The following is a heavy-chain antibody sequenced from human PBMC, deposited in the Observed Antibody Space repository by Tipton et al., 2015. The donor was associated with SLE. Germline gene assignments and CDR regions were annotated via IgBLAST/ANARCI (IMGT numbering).Heavy chain of an antibody. D-gene: IGHD6-6*01. CDR1: GGSISSYY. CDR2: IYYSGST. Sequence: TLSLTCTVSGGSISSYYWSWIRQPPGKGLEWIGYIYYSGSTNYNPSLKSRVTISVDTSKNQFSLKLSSVTAADTAVYYCARDGGCSLSFDYGGQGTLVTVSS. V-gene: IGHV4-59*01. J-gene: IGHJ4*02. CDR3: ARDGGCSLSFDY.